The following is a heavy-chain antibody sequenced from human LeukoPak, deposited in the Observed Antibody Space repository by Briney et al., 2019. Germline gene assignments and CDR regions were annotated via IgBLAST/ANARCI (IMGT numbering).Heavy chain of an antibody. CDR1: GFTFSGDY. J-gene: IGHJ4*02. Sequence: PGGSLRLSCAASGFTFSGDYMSWIRQAPGKGLEWVAVISYDGSNKYYADSVKGRFTISRDNSKNTLYLQMNSLRAEDTAIYYCGKELESYVAVVTAFDYWGQGTLVTVSS. CDR2: ISYDGSNK. V-gene: IGHV3-30*18. CDR3: GKELESYVAVVTAFDY. D-gene: IGHD2-15*01.